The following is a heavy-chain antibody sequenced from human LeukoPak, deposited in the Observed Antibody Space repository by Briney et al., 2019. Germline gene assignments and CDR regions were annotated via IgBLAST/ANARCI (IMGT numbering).Heavy chain of an antibody. Sequence: GGSLRLSCAASGFTFSSYWMSWVRQTPGKGLEWVANIKEDGGEEYYVDSVKGRFTISRDNAKNSLYLQMKSLRPEDTAVYYCVRGSGSYYCDYWGQGNLVVVSS. CDR1: GFTFSSYW. CDR2: IKEDGGEE. D-gene: IGHD1-26*01. CDR3: VRGSGSYYCDY. J-gene: IGHJ4*02. V-gene: IGHV3-7*01.